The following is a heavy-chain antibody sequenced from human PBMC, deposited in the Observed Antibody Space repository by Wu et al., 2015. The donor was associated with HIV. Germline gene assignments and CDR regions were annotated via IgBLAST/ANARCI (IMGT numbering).Heavy chain of an antibody. V-gene: IGHV1-2*02. D-gene: IGHD3-22*01. CDR1: GYTVNTYY. CDR3: ARVGFADYYDRSGYYGAFDI. J-gene: IGHJ3*02. CDR2: INPNSGGT. Sequence: QVQLVQSGPEVKKPGASVKVSCKTSGYTVNTYYIHWLRQAPGQGLEWMGWINPNSGGTNYAQKFQGRVTMTRDMSISTAYMELSRLRSDDTAVYYCARVGFADYYDRSGYYGAFDIWGQGTMVTVSS.